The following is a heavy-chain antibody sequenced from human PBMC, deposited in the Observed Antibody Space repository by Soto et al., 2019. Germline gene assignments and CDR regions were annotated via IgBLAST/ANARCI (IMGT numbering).Heavy chain of an antibody. CDR1: GFTFSSYA. CDR2: ISGSGGNT. Sequence: EVQLLESGGGLVQPGGSLRLSCAVSGFTFSSYAMSWVRQAPGKGLEWVSAISGSGGNTDYADSVKGRFTISRDNSKNTLYLQMNSLRAEDTAVYYCAKDEDTAVIYYFDYWGQGTRVTVSS. CDR3: AKDEDTAVIYYFDY. V-gene: IGHV3-23*01. D-gene: IGHD5-18*01. J-gene: IGHJ4*02.